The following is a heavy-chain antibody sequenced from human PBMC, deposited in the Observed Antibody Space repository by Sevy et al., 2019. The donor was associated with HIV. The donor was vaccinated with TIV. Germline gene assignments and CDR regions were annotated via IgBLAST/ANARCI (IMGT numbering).Heavy chain of an antibody. CDR3: AREGDQQPFDY. V-gene: IGHV3-23*01. CDR1: GFTFSTYA. Sequence: GGSLRLSCAASGFTFSTYAMNWVRQAPGKGLEWVSATSGRGGMTYYADSVKGRFTISRENSKNTLYLQMNSLRAEDTAVYYCAREGDQQPFDYWGQGTLVTVSS. J-gene: IGHJ4*02. CDR2: TSGRGGMT. D-gene: IGHD6-13*01.